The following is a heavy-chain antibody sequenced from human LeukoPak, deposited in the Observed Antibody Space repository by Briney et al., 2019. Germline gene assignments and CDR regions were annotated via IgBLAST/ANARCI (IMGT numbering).Heavy chain of an antibody. J-gene: IGHJ5*02. CDR3: ARAWGELLWFGESWFDP. D-gene: IGHD3-10*01. Sequence: ASVQVSCKASGYTFTSYAMHWVRQAPGQRLEWMGWINAGNGNTKYSQKFQGRVTITRDTSASTAYMELSSLRSEDTAVYYCARAWGELLWFGESWFDPWGQGTLVTVSS. CDR2: INAGNGNT. CDR1: GYTFTSYA. V-gene: IGHV1-3*01.